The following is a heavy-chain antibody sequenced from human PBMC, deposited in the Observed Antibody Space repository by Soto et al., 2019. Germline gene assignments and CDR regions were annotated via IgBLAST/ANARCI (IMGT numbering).Heavy chain of an antibody. CDR2: LLRSGSST. Sequence: PGGSLRLSCAASGFTFRSYAMSWARQAPGKGLEWVSSLLRSGSSTYYADSVKGRLTISSDISANSLYLQMDSLRAEDTAVYYCAKDAVSGDGVWLLDSWGQGTVVTVSS. D-gene: IGHD4-17*01. CDR3: AKDAVSGDGVWLLDS. J-gene: IGHJ5*02. V-gene: IGHV3-23*01. CDR1: GFTFRSYA.